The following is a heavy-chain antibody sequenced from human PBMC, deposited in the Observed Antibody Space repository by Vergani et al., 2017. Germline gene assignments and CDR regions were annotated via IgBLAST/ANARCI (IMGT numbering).Heavy chain of an antibody. Sequence: EVQLLESGGGLIQPGGSLRLSCAASGFTVSSNYMSWVRQAPGKGLEWVSVIYSGGTTYYADSVKGRFTISRDNSKDTLYLQMNSLRAEDTAVYYCARGYCTNSICRGKVDSWGQGTLVTVSS. CDR1: GFTVSSNY. V-gene: IGHV3-53*01. J-gene: IGHJ4*02. CDR2: IYSGGTT. D-gene: IGHD2-8*01. CDR3: ARGYCTNSICRGKVDS.